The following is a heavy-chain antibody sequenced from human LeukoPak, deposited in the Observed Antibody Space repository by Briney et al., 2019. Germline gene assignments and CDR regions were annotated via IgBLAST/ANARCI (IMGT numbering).Heavy chain of an antibody. CDR1: GLTFRDTA. J-gene: IGHJ4*02. CDR3: AKLIGDESF. CDR2: TSADGGTT. V-gene: IGHV3-23*01. D-gene: IGHD7-27*01. Sequence: GGSLRLSCAASGLTFRDTAMSWVRQAPGMGLEWVSSTSADGGTTSYADSVKGRFTIPRDNSKSTLFLQLDSLRVEDKAVYYCAKLIGDESFWGQGTLVTVSS.